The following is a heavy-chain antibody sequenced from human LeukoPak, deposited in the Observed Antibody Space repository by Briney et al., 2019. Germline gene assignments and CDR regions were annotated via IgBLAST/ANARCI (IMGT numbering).Heavy chain of an antibody. D-gene: IGHD3-10*01. CDR2: IYYSGST. J-gene: IGHJ6*03. CDR3: ASVRRGFGESSKYYAYYYMGV. Sequence: SSETLSLTCTVSGGSISSSSYYWGWIRQPPGKGLEWIGSIYYSGSTYYNPSLKSRVTISVDTSKNQFSLKLTSVTAADTAVYYCASVRRGFGESSKYYAYYYMGVWGKGTTVTISS. V-gene: IGHV4-39*01. CDR1: GGSISSSSYY.